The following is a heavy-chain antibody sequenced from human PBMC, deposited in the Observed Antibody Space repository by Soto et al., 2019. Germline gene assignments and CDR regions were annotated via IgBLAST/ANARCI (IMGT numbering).Heavy chain of an antibody. Sequence: SLRLSCAASGFTFSSYGMHWVRQAPGKGLEWVAVIWYDGSNKYYADSVKGRFTISRDNSKNTLYLQMNSLRAEDTAVYYCARDRGRDGYNLRFDYWGQGTLVTVSS. J-gene: IGHJ4*02. V-gene: IGHV3-33*01. CDR2: IWYDGSNK. D-gene: IGHD5-12*01. CDR1: GFTFSSYG. CDR3: ARDRGRDGYNLRFDY.